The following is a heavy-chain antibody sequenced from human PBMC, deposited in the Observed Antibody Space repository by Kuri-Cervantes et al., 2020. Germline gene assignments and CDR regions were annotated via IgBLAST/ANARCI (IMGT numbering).Heavy chain of an antibody. Sequence: SETLSLTCTVYGGSFGDDSYIWTRQPPGKGLEWIGSIYYSGSTYYNPSLKSRVTISVDTSKNQFSLKLSSVTAADTAVYYCAREKMVRGVISRVWFDPWGQGTLVTVSS. CDR2: IYYSGST. V-gene: IGHV4-34*01. D-gene: IGHD3-10*01. CDR1: GGSFGDDS. CDR3: AREKMVRGVISRVWFDP. J-gene: IGHJ5*02.